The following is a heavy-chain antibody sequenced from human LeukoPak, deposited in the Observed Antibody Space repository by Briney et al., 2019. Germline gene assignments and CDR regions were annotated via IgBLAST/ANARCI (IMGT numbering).Heavy chain of an antibody. CDR1: GYTFTAYL. J-gene: IGHJ3*02. D-gene: IGHD3-22*01. V-gene: IGHV1-2*02. CDR2: INPNRGET. CDR3: AKDYYDSSGYHEDAFDI. Sequence: PGASVKVSCEASGYTFTAYLLHWVRQAPGQGLEWMGWINPNRGETDYAQNFQGRVTMTRDTSINTAYMDLNRLGPDDTAVYYCAKDYYDSSGYHEDAFDIWGQGTMVTVSS.